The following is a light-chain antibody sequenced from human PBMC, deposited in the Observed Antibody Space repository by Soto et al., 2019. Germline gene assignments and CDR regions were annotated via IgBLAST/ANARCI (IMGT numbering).Light chain of an antibody. J-gene: IGKJ3*01. CDR3: QQSYTSPAFT. Sequence: DIQMTQSPSSLSASIGDRVSITCRASQSIGNFLNWYQQKPGKVPKLLIYAASNLYSGVPSRFSGSGSGTEFTLTISSLQLEDFAAYYCQQSYTSPAFTFGPGTRVNAK. V-gene: IGKV1-39*01. CDR2: AAS. CDR1: QSIGNF.